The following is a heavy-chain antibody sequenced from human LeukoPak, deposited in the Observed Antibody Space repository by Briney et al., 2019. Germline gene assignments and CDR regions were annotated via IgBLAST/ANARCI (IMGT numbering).Heavy chain of an antibody. CDR1: GFPFNMFA. V-gene: IGHV3-23*01. J-gene: IGHJ4*02. CDR3: AKEQRIRHCSEGVCMEGYYFDH. Sequence: GGSLRLSCTGTGFPFNMFAIHWVRQAPGQGLEWVSRLSRGGERTNYADSVKGRFTISRDSPKNTVFLQMNSLRSEDTAVYYCAKEQRIRHCSEGVCMEGYYFDHWGQGSLVTVSS. D-gene: IGHD2-8*01. CDR2: LSRGGERT.